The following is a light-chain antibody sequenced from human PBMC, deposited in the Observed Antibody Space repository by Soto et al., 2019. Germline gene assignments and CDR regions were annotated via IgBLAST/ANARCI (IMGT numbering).Light chain of an antibody. Sequence: DIQMTQSPSSLSASVGDRVTITCRASQSITNNLNWYQQKPGKAPKLLIYAASSLENGVPSSFSGSGSGTDFTITISSLQPEDFATYYCQQTYSAPYSFGQGTKLEIK. V-gene: IGKV1-39*01. CDR2: AAS. CDR1: QSITNN. J-gene: IGKJ2*01. CDR3: QQTYSAPYS.